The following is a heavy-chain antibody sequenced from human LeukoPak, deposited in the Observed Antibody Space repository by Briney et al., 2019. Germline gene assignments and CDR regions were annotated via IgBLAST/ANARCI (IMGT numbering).Heavy chain of an antibody. D-gene: IGHD3-10*01. J-gene: IGHJ4*02. CDR3: GRNLGSGSDH. Sequence: SETLSLTCSVSGASVSSDYWNWIRQSPGRGLEWIGYTHYRGDINYNPSLKSRLTMSIDASSNQVSLKLSSVTAADAAVYYCGRNLGSGSDHWGQGTLVTVSS. CDR1: GASVSSDY. CDR2: THYRGDI. V-gene: IGHV4-59*02.